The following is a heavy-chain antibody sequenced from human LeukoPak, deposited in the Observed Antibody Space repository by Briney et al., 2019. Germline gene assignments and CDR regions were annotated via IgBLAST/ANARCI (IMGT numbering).Heavy chain of an antibody. D-gene: IGHD4-17*01. CDR3: ATIEAVRFHY. J-gene: IGHJ4*02. V-gene: IGHV3-11*04. CDR1: GFTFSDYS. Sequence: GGSLRLSCAASGFTFSDYSMTWIRQAPGKGLEWVSYVSFSGHALYYADSVKGRFTISRDNTKNSLYLQMNSLRAEDTAVYYCATIEAVRFHYWGQGTLVTVSS. CDR2: VSFSGHAL.